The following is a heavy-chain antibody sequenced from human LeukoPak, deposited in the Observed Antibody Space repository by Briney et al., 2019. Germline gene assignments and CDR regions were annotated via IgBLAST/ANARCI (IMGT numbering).Heavy chain of an antibody. D-gene: IGHD5-12*01. CDR3: ARDRPGAYSGYDLGFDY. V-gene: IGHV3-30*02. J-gene: IGHJ4*02. CDR2: IRYDGSNE. Sequence: HTGGSLRLSCAASGFTFSSYGMHWVRQAPGKGLEWVSFIRYDGSNEYYADSVRGRFTISRDNSKNTLYLQMNSLRAEDTAVYYCARDRPGAYSGYDLGFDYWGQGTLVTVSS. CDR1: GFTFSSYG.